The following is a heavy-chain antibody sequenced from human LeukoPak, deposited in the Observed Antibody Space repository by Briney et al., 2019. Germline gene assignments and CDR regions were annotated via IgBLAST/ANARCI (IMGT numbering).Heavy chain of an antibody. Sequence: GGSLRLSCAASGFTFSRYSMNWVRQAPGKGLEWVAFIRYDGSNKYYADSVKGRFTISRDNSKNTLYLQMNSLRAEDTAVYYCAKDRTSRITGIFDYWGQGTLVTVSS. J-gene: IGHJ4*02. CDR1: GFTFSRYS. V-gene: IGHV3-30*02. CDR2: IRYDGSNK. CDR3: AKDRTSRITGIFDY. D-gene: IGHD1-20*01.